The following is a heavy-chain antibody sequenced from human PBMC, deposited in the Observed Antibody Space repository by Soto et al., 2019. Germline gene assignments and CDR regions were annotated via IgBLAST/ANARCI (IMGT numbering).Heavy chain of an antibody. V-gene: IGHV1-69*01. Sequence: QVQLVQSGPEAKKPASSVKVSCKASEGTFSSYAISWVRQAPGQGLEWMGGIIAIFGTANYAQKVQGRVTVTANRSTSTAYVELSSLRSEETAVYYCANWGAPDYWGKGTLVTVFS. J-gene: IGHJ4*02. D-gene: IGHD3-16*01. CDR2: IIAIFGTA. CDR3: ANWGAPDY. CDR1: EGTFSSYA.